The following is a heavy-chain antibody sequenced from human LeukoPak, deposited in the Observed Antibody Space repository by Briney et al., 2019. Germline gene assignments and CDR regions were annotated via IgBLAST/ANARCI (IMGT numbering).Heavy chain of an antibody. Sequence: ASVKVSCKASEYTFTGSNMHWVRQAPGEGLEWMGWINPKSGDTEYRQKFQGRVTMTRDTSISTAFLELSRLTSDDTAVYYCASGFWSGYYTILDYWGQGTPVTVSS. CDR2: INPKSGDT. V-gene: IGHV1-2*02. D-gene: IGHD3-3*01. J-gene: IGHJ4*02. CDR3: ASGFWSGYYTILDY. CDR1: EYTFTGSN.